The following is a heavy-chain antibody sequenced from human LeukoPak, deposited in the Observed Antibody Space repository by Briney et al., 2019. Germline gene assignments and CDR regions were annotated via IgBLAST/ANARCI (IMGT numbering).Heavy chain of an antibody. CDR1: GYTFTSYD. CDR3: ARGRVLYDFWSGYYSSIEVWGFDP. J-gene: IGHJ5*02. CDR2: MNPNSGNT. D-gene: IGHD3-3*01. Sequence: ASVKVSCKASGYTFTSYDINWVRQATGQGLEWMGWMNPNSGNTGYAQKFQGKVTMTRNTSISTAYMELSSLRSEDTAVYYCARGRVLYDFWSGYYSSIEVWGFDPWGQGTLVTVSS. V-gene: IGHV1-8*01.